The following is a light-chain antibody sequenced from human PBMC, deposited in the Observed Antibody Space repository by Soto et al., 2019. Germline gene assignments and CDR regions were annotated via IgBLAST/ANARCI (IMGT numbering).Light chain of an antibody. Sequence: QSALTQPRSVSGSPGQSVTISCTGTSSDVGAHNYVSWYQQHPGKAPKLMISYVTKRPSGVPARFSGSQSGNTASLTISGLQAEDEADYYCCTWGGSSVFGTGTKLTVL. V-gene: IGLV2-11*01. CDR2: YVT. J-gene: IGLJ1*01. CDR3: CTWGGSSV. CDR1: SSDVGAHNY.